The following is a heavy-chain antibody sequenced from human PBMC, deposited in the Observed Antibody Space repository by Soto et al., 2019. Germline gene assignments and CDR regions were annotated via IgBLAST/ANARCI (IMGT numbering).Heavy chain of an antibody. CDR1: YGNIINHY. V-gene: IGHV4-59*11. J-gene: IGHJ4*02. CDR2: IYYSGST. CDR3: ASDLSGSYWGAFEY. D-gene: IGHD1-26*01. Sequence: LETLRLPNTVAYGNIINHYWSCILKPPGKGLEWIGYIYYSGSTNYNPSLKSRVTISVDTSKNQFSLKLSSVTAADTAVYYCASDLSGSYWGAFEYWGQGPLVTVSS.